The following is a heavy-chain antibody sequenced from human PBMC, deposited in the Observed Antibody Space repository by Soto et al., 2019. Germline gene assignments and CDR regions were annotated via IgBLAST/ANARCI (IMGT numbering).Heavy chain of an antibody. CDR3: ARRTTYGDYGVWYFDY. J-gene: IGHJ4*02. Sequence: SETLCLTCTVSGGSISSSSYYWGWIRQPPGKGLEWIGSIYYSGSTYYNPSLKSRVTISVDTSKNQFSLKLSSVTAADTAVYYCARRTTYGDYGVWYFDYWGQGTLVTVSS. D-gene: IGHD4-17*01. V-gene: IGHV4-39*01. CDR2: IYYSGST. CDR1: GGSISSSSYY.